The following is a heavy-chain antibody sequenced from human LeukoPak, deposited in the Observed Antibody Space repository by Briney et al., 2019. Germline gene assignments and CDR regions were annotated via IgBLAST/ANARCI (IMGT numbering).Heavy chain of an antibody. Sequence: SEALSHTCTVSGDSINDYYWSWIRQPPGKGLEWIGEINHSGSTNYNPSLKSRVTISVDTSKNQFSLKLSSVTAADTAVYYCAGEWLNDYWGQGTLVTVSS. J-gene: IGHJ4*02. D-gene: IGHD6-19*01. CDR1: GDSINDYY. CDR2: INHSGST. V-gene: IGHV4-34*01. CDR3: AGEWLNDY.